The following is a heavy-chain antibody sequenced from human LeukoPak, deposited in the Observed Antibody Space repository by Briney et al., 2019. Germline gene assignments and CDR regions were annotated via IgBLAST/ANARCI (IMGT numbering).Heavy chain of an antibody. J-gene: IGHJ4*02. Sequence: GGSLRLSCESSGFRFRLHSMTWVRQAAGKGLEWVSSVSGGADNSYYADSVKGRFTVSRDHSKNTLYLQMNSLRAEDTAVYYCARDYDYDSSGYSSDWGQGTLVTVSS. CDR1: GFRFRLHS. V-gene: IGHV3-23*01. CDR3: ARDYDYDSSGYSSD. D-gene: IGHD3-22*01. CDR2: VSGGADNS.